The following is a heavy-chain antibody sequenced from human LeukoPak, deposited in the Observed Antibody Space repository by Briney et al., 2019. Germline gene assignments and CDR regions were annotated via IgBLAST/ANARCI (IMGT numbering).Heavy chain of an antibody. V-gene: IGHV3-23*01. D-gene: IGHD1-14*01. CDR2: ISGSGSNT. J-gene: IGHJ6*03. CDR1: GFTFSTYG. CDR3: AKNGEPYYYMDV. Sequence: GSLRLSCAASGFTFSTYGMNWVRQAPGKGLEWVSGISGSGSNTYYADSVKGRLTTSRDNSKKTLYLQMNSLRAEDTAAYYCAKNGEPYYYMDVWGEGTTVTVSS.